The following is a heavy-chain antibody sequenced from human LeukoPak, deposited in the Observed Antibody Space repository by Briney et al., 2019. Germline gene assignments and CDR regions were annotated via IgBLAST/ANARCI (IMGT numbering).Heavy chain of an antibody. CDR1: GYTFTGYY. Sequence: ASVKVSCTASGYTFTGYYMHWVRQAPGQGLEWMGWINPNSGGTNYAQKFQGRVTMTRDTSISTAYMELSRLRSDDTAVYYCARAYYYGSGSYSRFYYYYGMDVWGEGTTVTVSS. CDR2: INPNSGGT. J-gene: IGHJ6*04. CDR3: ARAYYYGSGSYSRFYYYYGMDV. D-gene: IGHD3-10*01. V-gene: IGHV1-2*02.